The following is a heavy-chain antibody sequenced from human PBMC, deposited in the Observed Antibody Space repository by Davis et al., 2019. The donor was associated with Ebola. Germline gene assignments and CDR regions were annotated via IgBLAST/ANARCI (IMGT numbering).Heavy chain of an antibody. CDR1: GFTFSIHA. V-gene: IGHV3-30*04. CDR2: IPYDGKNK. D-gene: IGHD2/OR15-2a*01. Sequence: PGGSLRLSCAASGFTFSIHAMNWVRQAPGKGLEWVAVIPYDGKNKYYEDSVKGRFTISRDNSKSTLFLQMNSLGPEDTAVYYCTRGQEYHSSAVDYWGQGTLVTVSS. J-gene: IGHJ4*02. CDR3: TRGQEYHSSAVDY.